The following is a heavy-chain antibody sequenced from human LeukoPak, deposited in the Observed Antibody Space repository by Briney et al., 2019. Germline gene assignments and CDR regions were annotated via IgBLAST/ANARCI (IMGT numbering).Heavy chain of an antibody. D-gene: IGHD6-13*01. V-gene: IGHV3-21*01. Sequence: AGGFLRLSCAASGFTFSSYSMNWVRQAPGKGLEWVSSISSSSSYIYYADSVKGRFTISRDNAKNSLYLQMNSLRAEDTAVYYCARGSIAAAGSLDYWGQGTLVTVSS. CDR1: GFTFSSYS. CDR3: ARGSIAAAGSLDY. CDR2: ISSSSSYI. J-gene: IGHJ4*02.